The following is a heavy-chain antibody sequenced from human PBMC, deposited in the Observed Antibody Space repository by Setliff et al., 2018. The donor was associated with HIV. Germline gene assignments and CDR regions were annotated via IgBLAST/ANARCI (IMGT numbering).Heavy chain of an antibody. V-gene: IGHV3-33*03. J-gene: IGHJ4*02. CDR2: IWFDGSNK. Sequence: LSLTCAPSGFTFSNFGMNWVRQAPGKGLEWVAVIWFDGSNKYHADSVKGRFTISRDNTRSTLYLQMNRLRVEDTAVYYCVRGPQFRPHWGQGTLVTVSS. CDR1: GFTFSNFG. CDR3: VRGPQFRPH.